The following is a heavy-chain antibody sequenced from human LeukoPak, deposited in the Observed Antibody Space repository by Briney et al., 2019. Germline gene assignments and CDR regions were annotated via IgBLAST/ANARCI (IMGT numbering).Heavy chain of an antibody. CDR3: AREVSSGMDV. J-gene: IGHJ6*02. CDR2: IYYSGST. D-gene: IGHD4-11*01. V-gene: IGHV4-59*01. CDR1: GGSISSYY. Sequence: SETLSLTCTVSGGSISSYYWSWIRQPPGKGLEWIGYIYYSGSTNYNPSLKSRVTISVDTSKNQFSLKLSSVTAADTAVYYCAREVSSGMDVWGQGTTVTVSS.